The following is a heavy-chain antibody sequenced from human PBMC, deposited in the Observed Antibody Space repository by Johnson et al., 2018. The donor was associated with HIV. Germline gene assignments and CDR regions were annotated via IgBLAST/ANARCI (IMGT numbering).Heavy chain of an antibody. Sequence: VQLVESGGGLVQPGGSLRLSCAASGFTFSSYAMSWVRQTPGTGLAWVSLISGSTGRTNYADSVKGRFTISRDNSKNTLYLQMNSLRAEDTAVYYCAKRGSGWPSDAFDIWGQGTMVTVSS. J-gene: IGHJ3*02. CDR3: AKRGSGWPSDAFDI. D-gene: IGHD6-19*01. CDR1: GFTFSSYA. V-gene: IGHV3-23*04. CDR2: ISGSTGRT.